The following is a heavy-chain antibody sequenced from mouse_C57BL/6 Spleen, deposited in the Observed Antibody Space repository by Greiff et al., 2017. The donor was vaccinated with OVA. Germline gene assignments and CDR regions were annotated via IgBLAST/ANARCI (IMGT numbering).Heavy chain of an antibody. J-gene: IGHJ3*01. CDR2: IHPNSGST. Sequence: QVQLQQPGAELVKPGASVKLSCKASGYTFTSYWMHWVKQRPGQGLEWIGIIHPNSGSTNYNEKFKSKATLTVDKSSSTAYMQLSSLTSEDSAVYYCARERGSWFAYWGQGTLVTVSA. V-gene: IGHV1-64*01. CDR1: GYTFTSYW. CDR3: ARERGSWFAY.